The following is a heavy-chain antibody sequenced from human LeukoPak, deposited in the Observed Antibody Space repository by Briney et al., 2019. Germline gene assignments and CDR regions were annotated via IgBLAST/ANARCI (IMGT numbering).Heavy chain of an antibody. CDR2: INPNSGGT. V-gene: IGHV1-2*06. D-gene: IGHD3-22*01. CDR3: VRVSPKGYYDSSGYYTY. J-gene: IGHJ4*02. Sequence: ASVKVSCKASGYTFTGYYMHWVRQVPRQGLEWMGRINPNSGGTNYAQKFQGRVTMTRDTSISTAYMELSRLRSDDTAVYYCVRVSPKGYYDSSGYYTYWGQGTLVTVSS. CDR1: GYTFTGYY.